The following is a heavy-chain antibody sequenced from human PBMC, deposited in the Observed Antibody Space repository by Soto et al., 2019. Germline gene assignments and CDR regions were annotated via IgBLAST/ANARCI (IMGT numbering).Heavy chain of an antibody. CDR1: GFTFSSYA. D-gene: IGHD4-17*01. CDR2: ISGSGGST. V-gene: IGHV3-23*01. J-gene: IGHJ6*02. CDR3: AKEEYVYGDYVYYYGMDV. Sequence: PGGSLRLSCAASGFTFSSYAMSWARQAPGKGLEWVSAISGSGGSTYYADSVKGRFTISRDNSKNTLYLQMNSLRAEDTAVYYCAKEEYVYGDYVYYYGMDVWGQGTTVTVSS.